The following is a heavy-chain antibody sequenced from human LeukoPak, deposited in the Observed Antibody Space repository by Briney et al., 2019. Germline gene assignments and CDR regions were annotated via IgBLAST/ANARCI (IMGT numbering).Heavy chain of an antibody. J-gene: IGHJ4*02. CDR3: ARDPGYCTASTCYSMPFDN. D-gene: IGHD2-15*01. CDR2: ISSSGSYI. V-gene: IGHV3-21*01. Sequence: PGGSLRLSCAASGFTFGSYSLNWVRQAPGKGLEWVSSISSSGSYIHHADSVKGRFSISRDNAKNSLYLQMHSPSAEDTAVYYCARDPGYCTASTCYSMPFDNWGQGTLVTVSS. CDR1: GFTFGSYS.